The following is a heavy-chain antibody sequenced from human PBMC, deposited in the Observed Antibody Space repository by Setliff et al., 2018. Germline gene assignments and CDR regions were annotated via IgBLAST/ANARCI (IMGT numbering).Heavy chain of an antibody. D-gene: IGHD6-6*01. Sequence: ASVKVSCKASGYTFSSYAMNWVRQAPGQGLEWMGWINTNTGNPTYAQGFTGRFVFSLDTSVSATYLQISSLKAEDTAVYYCARGEYTSLPSGVYYHMDVWGKGTTVTVSS. J-gene: IGHJ6*03. CDR1: GYTFSSYA. V-gene: IGHV7-4-1*02. CDR3: ARGEYTSLPSGVYYHMDV. CDR2: INTNTGNP.